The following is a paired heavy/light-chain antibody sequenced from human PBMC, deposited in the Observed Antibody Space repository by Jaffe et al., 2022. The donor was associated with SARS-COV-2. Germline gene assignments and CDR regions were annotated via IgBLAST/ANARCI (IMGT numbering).Heavy chain of an antibody. CDR1: GFTFSNYA. CDR3: AKDRPYNWNVLRAFDI. CDR2: ISSSGRST. J-gene: IGHJ3*02. Sequence: DVQLLESGGGLVQPGGSLRLSCAASGFTFSNYAMSWVRQAPGKGLEWVSAISSSGRSTYYADSVKGRFTISRDNSKNTLSLQMNNLRAEDTAVYYCAKDRPYNWNVLRAFDIWGQGTMVSVSS. D-gene: IGHD1-1*01. V-gene: IGHV3-23*01.
Light chain of an antibody. V-gene: IGLV3-21*02. J-gene: IGLJ3*02. CDR2: DDS. CDR3: QVWDSSSGV. Sequence: SYVLTQPPSVSAAPGQTARITCGGNNIGSKSVHWYQQKPGQAPVLVVYDDSDRPSGIPERFSGSNSGNTATLTISRVEAGDEADYYCQVWDSSSGVFGGGTKLTVL. CDR1: NIGSKS.